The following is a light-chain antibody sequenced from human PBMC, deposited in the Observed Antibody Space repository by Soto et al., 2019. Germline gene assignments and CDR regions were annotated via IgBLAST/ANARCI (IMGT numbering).Light chain of an antibody. J-gene: IGKJ5*01. V-gene: IGKV2-30*01. Sequence: DVVLTQPQLSLPVTLGQPSSISCRSSQILVYCDGNTYFSLFQQRSGRSPRRLIYKVSNRDSGVPARFSGSGSGTDFALKISRVEAEDVGVYYCMQGTHWPITFGQGTRLEIK. CDR2: KVS. CDR3: MQGTHWPIT. CDR1: QILVYCDGNTY.